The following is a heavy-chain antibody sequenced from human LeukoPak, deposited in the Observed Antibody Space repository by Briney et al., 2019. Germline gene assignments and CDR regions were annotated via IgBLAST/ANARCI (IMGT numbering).Heavy chain of an antibody. V-gene: IGHV3-30*04. Sequence: GGSLRLSCAVSGFTFSNYAMHWVRQAPGKGLEWVAVISYDGNNKYYADSVKGRFTISRDSSKNTVYLQMNSLRVEDTAVYYCARGTGLLGVRIVAMDVWGQGTTVTVSS. CDR3: ARGTGLLGVRIVAMDV. J-gene: IGHJ6*02. CDR1: GFTFSNYA. D-gene: IGHD1-26*01. CDR2: ISYDGNNK.